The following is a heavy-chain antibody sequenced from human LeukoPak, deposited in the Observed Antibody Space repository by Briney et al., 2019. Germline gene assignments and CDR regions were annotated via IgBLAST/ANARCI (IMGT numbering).Heavy chain of an antibody. V-gene: IGHV4-4*07. D-gene: IGHD3-16*02. J-gene: IGHJ4*02. CDR1: GGSISSYY. CDR3: AGAYYDYVWGSYRYHYFDY. Sequence: SETLSLTCTVSGGSISSYYWSWIRQPAGKGLEWIGRIYTSGSTNYNPSLKSRVTMSVDTSKNQFSLKLSSVTAADTAVYYCAGAYYDYVWGSYRYHYFDYWGLGTLVTVSS. CDR2: IYTSGST.